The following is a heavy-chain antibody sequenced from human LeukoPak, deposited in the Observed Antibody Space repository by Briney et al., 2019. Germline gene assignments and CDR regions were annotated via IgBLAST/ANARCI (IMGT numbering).Heavy chain of an antibody. D-gene: IGHD1-26*01. CDR2: ISYDGSNK. Sequence: PGGPLRLSCAASRVTFSTYGMYWVRQAPGKGLEWVAVISYDGSNKYYADSVKGRFTISRDNSKNTLYLQMNSLRAEYTADYYCAKAGGGSYYVVYYYGIFVCGQGTTVTVSS. CDR3: AKAGGGSYYVVYYYGIFV. V-gene: IGHV3-30*18. J-gene: IGHJ6*02. CDR1: RVTFSTYG.